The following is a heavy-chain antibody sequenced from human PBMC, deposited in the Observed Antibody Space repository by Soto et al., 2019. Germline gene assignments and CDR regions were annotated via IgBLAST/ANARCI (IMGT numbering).Heavy chain of an antibody. D-gene: IGHD2-15*01. J-gene: IGHJ5*01. CDR1: GDSISTVDYF. Sequence: SETLSLTCSVSGDSISTVDYFWAWIRQPPGQALEYIGYIYKSTTTYYNPSFESRLAISLDTSKSQFSLTVTSVTAADTAAYFCARGRYCLTGRCFPNWFDSWGQGTLVTVSS. V-gene: IGHV4-30-4*01. CDR3: ARGRYCLTGRCFPNWFDS. CDR2: IYKSTTT.